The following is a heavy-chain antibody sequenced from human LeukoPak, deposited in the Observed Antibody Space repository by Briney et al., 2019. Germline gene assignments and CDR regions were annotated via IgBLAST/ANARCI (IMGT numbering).Heavy chain of an antibody. D-gene: IGHD3-3*01. CDR2: IIPIYGTT. V-gene: IGHV1-69*13. CDR1: GYSFSSYA. Sequence: ASVKVSCKASGYSFSSYAISWVRQAPGQGLEWMGGIIPIYGTTRYAQKFKGRVTITADEYTSTAYMELTSLRHEDTAVYNCARHFDFWSVENWFDPWGQGTLVTVSS. J-gene: IGHJ5*02. CDR3: ARHFDFWSVENWFDP.